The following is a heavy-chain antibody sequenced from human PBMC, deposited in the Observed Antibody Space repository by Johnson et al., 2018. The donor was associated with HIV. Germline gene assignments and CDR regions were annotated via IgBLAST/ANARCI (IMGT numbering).Heavy chain of an antibody. V-gene: IGHV3-23*04. CDR3: AKPRYYDNAFEM. D-gene: IGHD3-16*01. CDR1: GLTFSNYA. CDR2: IGASGGRT. J-gene: IGHJ3*02. Sequence: VQLVESGGGLVQPGGSLRLSCAASGLTFSNYAMSWVRQGPGKGLEWVSAIGASGGRTFYEDSVKGRFTISRDNSKNTLFLQMNSLRAEDTAVYYCAKPRYYDNAFEMWGQGTMVTVSS.